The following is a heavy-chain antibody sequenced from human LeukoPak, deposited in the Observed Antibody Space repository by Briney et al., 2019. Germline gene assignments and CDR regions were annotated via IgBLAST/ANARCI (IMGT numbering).Heavy chain of an antibody. D-gene: IGHD1-26*01. CDR3: ARNGSGKAGAFDI. CDR1: GYKFTSFD. V-gene: IGHV1-18*01. CDR2: ISVHSGKT. Sequence: ASVKVSCKASGYKFTSFDISWVRQAPGQGLEWMGWISVHSGKTHYAQKFQGRVIMTTDTSTTTAYMELRSLRSDDPALYYCARNGSGKAGAFDIWGQGTMVTVSS. J-gene: IGHJ3*02.